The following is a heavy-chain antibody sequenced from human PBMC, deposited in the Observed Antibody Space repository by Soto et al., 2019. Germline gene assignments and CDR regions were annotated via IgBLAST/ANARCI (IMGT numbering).Heavy chain of an antibody. Sequence: SDFLSITCIVSSCLNICSYWIWIQQHPGKGLEWIGYISYTGSANYNASLKSRLTISVDTSKNQFSLKLSSVTAADTALYYCARVNYGDYYYGMDVWGQVTTVTVS. CDR3: ARVNYGDYYYGMDV. CDR2: ISYTGSA. V-gene: IGHV4-59*07. D-gene: IGHD4-17*01. J-gene: IGHJ6*02. CDR1: SCLNICSY.